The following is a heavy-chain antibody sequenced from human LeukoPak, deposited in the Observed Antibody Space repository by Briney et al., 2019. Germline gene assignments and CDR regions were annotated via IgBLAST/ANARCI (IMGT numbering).Heavy chain of an antibody. Sequence: SETLSLTRTVSVGSTSGTSHYWGSVRQPPGKGPEGIGSIHYSGRTYYKPSLKSRVTISVHKSKNQFSLKLTSVTSADTAVYYCARPPGFSTSFWDWGQRTLVTVS. CDR2: IHYSGRT. D-gene: IGHD2-2*01. V-gene: IGHV4-39*01. CDR1: VGSTSGTSHY. J-gene: IGHJ4*02. CDR3: ARPPGFSTSFWD.